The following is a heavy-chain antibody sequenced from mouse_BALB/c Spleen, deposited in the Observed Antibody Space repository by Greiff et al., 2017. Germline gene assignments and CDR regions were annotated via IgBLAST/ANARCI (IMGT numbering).Heavy chain of an antibody. CDR1: GYSITSDYA. CDR3: ARGYGSSYGFAY. CDR2: ISYSGST. J-gene: IGHJ3*01. Sequence: EVKLMESGPGLVKPSQSLSLTCTVTGYSITSDYAWNWIRQFPGNKLEWMGYISYSGSTSYNPSLKSRISITRDTSKNQFFLQLNSVTTEDTATYYCARGYGSSYGFAYWGQGTLVTVSA. V-gene: IGHV3-2*02. D-gene: IGHD1-1*01.